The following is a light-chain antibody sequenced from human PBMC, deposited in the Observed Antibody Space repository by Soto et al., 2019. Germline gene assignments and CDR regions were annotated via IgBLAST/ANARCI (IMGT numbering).Light chain of an antibody. CDR2: GAS. CDR1: QSVSSN. V-gene: IGKV3-15*01. CDR3: QQYNNWHPWT. J-gene: IGKJ1*01. Sequence: EIVMTQSPATLSVSPGERATLSCRASQSVSSNLAWYQQKPGQAPRLLIYGASTRATGIPARFSGSGSGTEFTLTISSLQSEDFAVYYCQQYNNWHPWTFGPGTKV.